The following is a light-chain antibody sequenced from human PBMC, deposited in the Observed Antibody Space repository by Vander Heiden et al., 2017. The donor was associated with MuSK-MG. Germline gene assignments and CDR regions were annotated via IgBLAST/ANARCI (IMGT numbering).Light chain of an antibody. CDR3: QAWDNTSVV. Sequence: SYDLTQPPSLSVSPGQTASIACSGQNLGRKFCYWYQQRPGQSPVLLIYQDNRRPSGIPGRFSGSNSGDIATLTISGTQDVDEADYYCQAWDNTSVVFGGGTKLTVL. J-gene: IGLJ2*01. CDR1: NLGRKF. V-gene: IGLV3-1*01. CDR2: QDN.